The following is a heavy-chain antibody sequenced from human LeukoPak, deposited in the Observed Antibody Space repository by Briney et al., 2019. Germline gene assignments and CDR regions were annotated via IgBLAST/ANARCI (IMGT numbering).Heavy chain of an antibody. J-gene: IGHJ5*02. CDR2: IYYSGST. V-gene: IGHV4-59*01. CDR3: ARDSSGWMDPDGWFDP. D-gene: IGHD6-19*01. Sequence: SETLSLTCAVYGGSFSGYYWSWIRQPPGKGLEWIGYIYYSGSTNYNPSLKSRVTISVDTSKNQFSLKLSSVTAADTAVYYCARDSSGWMDPDGWFDPWGQGTLVTVSS. CDR1: GGSFSGYY.